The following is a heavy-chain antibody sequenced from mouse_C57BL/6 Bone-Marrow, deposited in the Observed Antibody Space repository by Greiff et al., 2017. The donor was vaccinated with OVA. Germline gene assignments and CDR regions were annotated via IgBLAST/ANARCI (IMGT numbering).Heavy chain of an antibody. Sequence: VQLQQSGPELVKPGASVKISCKASGYTFTDYYMNWVKQSHGKSLEWIGDINPNNGGTSYNQKFKGKATLTVDKSSSTAYMELRSLTSEDSAVYYCARRRGTTAPFDYWGQGTTLTVSS. D-gene: IGHD1-2*01. CDR3: ARRRGTTAPFDY. J-gene: IGHJ2*01. CDR1: GYTFTDYY. V-gene: IGHV1-26*01. CDR2: INPNNGGT.